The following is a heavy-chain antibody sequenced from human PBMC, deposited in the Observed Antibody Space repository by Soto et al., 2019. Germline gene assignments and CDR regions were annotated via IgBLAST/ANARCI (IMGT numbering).Heavy chain of an antibody. Sequence: QLQLQESGPGLVKPSETLSLTCTVSGGSINSNSFYWGWIRQPPGKGLEWIGNIFYSGTTYYNPSPQSRSDKSIHPSQNPFSPNLNSATAPGQGVEYCGTSQRKSTSCHWFGPWGPGTLVTVSS. D-gene: IGHD2-2*01. CDR3: GTSQRKSTSCHWFGP. V-gene: IGHV4-39*01. J-gene: IGHJ5*02. CDR2: IFYSGTT. CDR1: GGSINSNSFY.